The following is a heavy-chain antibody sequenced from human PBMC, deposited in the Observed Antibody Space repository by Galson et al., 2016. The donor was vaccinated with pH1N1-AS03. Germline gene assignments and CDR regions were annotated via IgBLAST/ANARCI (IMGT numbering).Heavy chain of an antibody. CDR1: SGSISSYS. V-gene: IGHV4-59*01. Sequence: SETLSLTCPVSSGSISSYSWNWIRQPPGKGLEWIGSIYSIGGTNYNPSLEGRITISVETSKNQFSLKLRSVTAADTAVYYCARATAVGPPYFDYWGQGTVATVSS. CDR2: IYSIGGT. D-gene: IGHD6-13*01. CDR3: ARATAVGPPYFDY. J-gene: IGHJ4*02.